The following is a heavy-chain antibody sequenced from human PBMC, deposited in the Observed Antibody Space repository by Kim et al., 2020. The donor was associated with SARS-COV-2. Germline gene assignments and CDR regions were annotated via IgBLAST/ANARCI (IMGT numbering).Heavy chain of an antibody. Sequence: YAASVKGSFTISRDDSKNTAYLQMNSLKTEDTAVYYFTRHGGTTVTSGDYWGQGTLVTVSS. V-gene: IGHV3-73*01. D-gene: IGHD4-17*01. J-gene: IGHJ4*02. CDR3: TRHGGTTVTSGDY.